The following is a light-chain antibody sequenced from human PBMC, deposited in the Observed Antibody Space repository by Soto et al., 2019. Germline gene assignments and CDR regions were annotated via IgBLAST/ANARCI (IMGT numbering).Light chain of an antibody. Sequence: EIVLTQSPGTLSLSPGERATLSCRASQSISRNLAWYQQKPGQAPRLLIYAASTRATGLPARFSGSGSGTEFTLTISSLRSEDFAVYSCQQYNNWPLTFGQGT. CDR2: AAS. CDR3: QQYNNWPLT. CDR1: QSISRN. V-gene: IGKV3-15*01. J-gene: IGKJ1*01.